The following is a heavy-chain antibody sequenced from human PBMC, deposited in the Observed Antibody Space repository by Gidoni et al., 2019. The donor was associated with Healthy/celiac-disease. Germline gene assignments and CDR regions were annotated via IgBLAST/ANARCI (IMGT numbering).Heavy chain of an antibody. CDR3: AKDHYDFWSSLGYFDY. D-gene: IGHD3-3*01. CDR1: GFTFSSYG. CDR2: ISYDGSNK. V-gene: IGHV3-30*18. J-gene: IGHJ4*02. Sequence: QVPLVESGGGVVQPGRSLRLSCAASGFTFSSYGMHWVRQAPGKGLEWVAVISYDGSNKYYADSVKGRFTISRDNSKNTLYLQMNSLRAEDTAVYYCAKDHYDFWSSLGYFDYWGQGTLVTVSS.